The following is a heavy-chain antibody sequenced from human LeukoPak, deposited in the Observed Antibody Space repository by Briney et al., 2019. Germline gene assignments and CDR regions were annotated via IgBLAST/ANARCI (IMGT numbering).Heavy chain of an antibody. V-gene: IGHV3-23*01. CDR1: GFTFSSYA. J-gene: IGHJ4*02. Sequence: GGSLKLSCAASGFTFSSYAMSWVRQAPGKGLEWVSAISGSGGSTYYADSVKGRFTISRDNSKNTLYLQMNSLRAEDTAVYYCAKGSRIVGANFDYWGQGTLVTVSS. D-gene: IGHD1-26*01. CDR3: AKGSRIVGANFDY. CDR2: ISGSGGST.